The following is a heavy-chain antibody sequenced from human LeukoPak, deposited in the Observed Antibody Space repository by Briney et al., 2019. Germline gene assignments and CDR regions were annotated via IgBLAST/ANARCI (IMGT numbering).Heavy chain of an antibody. CDR3: YGIHLGDSFDI. CDR1: GFIGSRNY. Sequence: QPGGSLRLSCAASGFIGSRNYMGWVRQAPGKGLEWVSALSSKYETYYADSVKGRFTISRDNSENTLYLQMNALRAEDTALYYCYGIHLGDSFDIWGRGTMVIVFS. V-gene: IGHV3-53*01. D-gene: IGHD3-16*01. J-gene: IGHJ3*02. CDR2: LSSKYET.